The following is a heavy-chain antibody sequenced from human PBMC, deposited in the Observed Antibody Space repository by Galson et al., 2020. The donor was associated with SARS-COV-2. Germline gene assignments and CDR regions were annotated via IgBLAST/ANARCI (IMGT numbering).Heavy chain of an antibody. CDR1: GGSVISRSYF. Sequence: SETLSLTCIVSGGSVISRSYFWGWIRQPPGKGLEWIGSSHYSGKIYYTPSLKSRVTISVDTSKNQFSLRLNSVTAADTAAYYCARQAIAIELWLEGGDWFDPWGQGTLVTVSS. D-gene: IGHD3-9*01. V-gene: IGHV4-39*01. CDR3: ARQAIAIELWLEGGDWFDP. CDR2: SHYSGKI. J-gene: IGHJ5*02.